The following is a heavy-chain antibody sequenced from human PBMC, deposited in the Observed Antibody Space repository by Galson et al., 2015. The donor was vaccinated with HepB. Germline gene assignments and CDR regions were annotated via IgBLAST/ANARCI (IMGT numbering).Heavy chain of an antibody. CDR2: IRYDGSNK. D-gene: IGHD1/OR15-1a*01. CDR3: AKDKNSYYWYFDL. Sequence: LRLSCAASGFTFSNYGMAWVRQAPGKGLEWVAFIRYDGSNKYYVDSVKGRFTISRDNSKNTLYLQMNSLRAEDTAVYYCAKDKNSYYWYFDLWGRGTLVTVSS. J-gene: IGHJ2*01. V-gene: IGHV3-30*02. CDR1: GFTFSNYG.